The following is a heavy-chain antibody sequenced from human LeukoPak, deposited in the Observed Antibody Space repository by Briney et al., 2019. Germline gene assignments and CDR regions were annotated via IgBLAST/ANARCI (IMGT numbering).Heavy chain of an antibody. V-gene: IGHV4-59*01. D-gene: IGHD5-18*01. CDR2: ISYTGNT. J-gene: IGHJ4*02. CDR3: ASGRGYVDTALVMDY. CDR1: GGSISNYY. Sequence: SETLSLTCTDSGGSISNYYWSWIRQSPGKGLEWIGYISYTGNTNYNPSLKSRVTLSVDTSKNQFSLRLTSVTAADTAVYFCASGRGYVDTALVMDYWGQGTLVTVSS.